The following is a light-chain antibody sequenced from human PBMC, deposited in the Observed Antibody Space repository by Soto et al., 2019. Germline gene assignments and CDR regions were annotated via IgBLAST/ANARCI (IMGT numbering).Light chain of an antibody. CDR1: QSVRNSY. Sequence: EIVLTQSPGTLSLSPGERATLSCRASQSVRNSYIAWYQQKPGQAPRLLIYGGSSSATGIPDRFSGSGSGTDFTLTISRQEPEDFPVYYCQQFGSSPITFGQGTRLEIK. CDR3: QQFGSSPIT. V-gene: IGKV3-20*01. CDR2: GGS. J-gene: IGKJ5*01.